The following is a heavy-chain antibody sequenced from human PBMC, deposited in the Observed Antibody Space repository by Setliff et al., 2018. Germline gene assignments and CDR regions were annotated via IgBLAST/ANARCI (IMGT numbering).Heavy chain of an antibody. CDR2: IYYSGST. D-gene: IGHD1-1*01. J-gene: IGHJ4*02. CDR3: AKGGGRYHSDS. CDR1: GGSISSYY. Sequence: SETLSLTCTVSGGSISSYYWSWIRQPPGKGLEWIGYIYYSGSTNYNPSLKSRVTMSIDKSNNQFSLKLTSVTAADTAVYYCAKGGGRYHSDSWGQGILGTVSS. V-gene: IGHV4-59*12.